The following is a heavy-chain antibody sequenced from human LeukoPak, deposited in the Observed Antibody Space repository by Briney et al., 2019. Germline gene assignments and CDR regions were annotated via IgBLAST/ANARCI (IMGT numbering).Heavy chain of an antibody. Sequence: ASVKVSCKASGYTFTSYDINWVRQATGQGLEWMGWMNPNSGNTGYAQKFQGRVTITRNTSISTAYMELRSLRSDDTAVYYCARVLYGSGSYIDYWGQGTLVTVSS. CDR2: MNPNSGNT. CDR3: ARVLYGSGSYIDY. D-gene: IGHD3-10*01. J-gene: IGHJ4*02. V-gene: IGHV1-8*03. CDR1: GYTFTSYD.